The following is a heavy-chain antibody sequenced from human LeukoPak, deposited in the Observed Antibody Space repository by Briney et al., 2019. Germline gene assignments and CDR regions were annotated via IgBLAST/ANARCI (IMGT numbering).Heavy chain of an antibody. CDR1: GYTFTGYY. CDR3: ARTREYSSSWYFPPFVP. J-gene: IGHJ5*02. V-gene: IGHV1-2*02. CDR2: INPNSGRT. D-gene: IGHD6-13*01. Sequence: ASVKVSCKASGYTFTGYYMHWVRQAPGQGLEWMGWINPNSGRTNYAQNFQGRVTMTRDPSISTAYMELSGLTSNDPAVYYCARTREYSSSWYFPPFVPWGQGTLVTVSS.